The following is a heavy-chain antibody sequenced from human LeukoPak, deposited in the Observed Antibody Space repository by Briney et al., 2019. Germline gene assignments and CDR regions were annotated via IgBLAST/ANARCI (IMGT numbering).Heavy chain of an antibody. Sequence: GASVKVSCKTSGYASTGHYIHWVRQAPGQGLEWLGWINSNSGDTKYEEKFQGRVTMTRDTSITTVYMDLTRLTSDDAAVYYCARVGLGKDTAFDIWGQGTMVTVSS. D-gene: IGHD2-15*01. V-gene: IGHV1-2*02. J-gene: IGHJ3*02. CDR2: INSNSGDT. CDR3: ARVGLGKDTAFDI. CDR1: GYASTGHY.